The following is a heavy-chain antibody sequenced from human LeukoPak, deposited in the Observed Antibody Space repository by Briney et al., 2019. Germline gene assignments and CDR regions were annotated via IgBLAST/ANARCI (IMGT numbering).Heavy chain of an antibody. V-gene: IGHV1-69*05. D-gene: IGHD3-9*01. CDR2: IIPLFGTA. J-gene: IGHJ6*03. CDR3: ARSGYYYYYYMDV. Sequence: SVKVSCKVSGDTFSSYAINWVRQAPGQGLEWMGKIIPLFGTADYAQKLQGRVTITTDESTITAYMELSSLRSEDTAVYYCARSGYYYYYYMDVWGKGTTVTVSS. CDR1: GDTFSSYA.